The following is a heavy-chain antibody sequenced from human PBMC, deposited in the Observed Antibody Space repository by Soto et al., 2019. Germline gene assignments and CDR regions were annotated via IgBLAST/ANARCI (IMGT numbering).Heavy chain of an antibody. D-gene: IGHD2-2*01. CDR3: AREGLVLVPTTVNSDYYYYAMDV. V-gene: IGHV1-69*13. CDR2: IIPRSATS. CDR1: GYRYSDYG. J-gene: IGHJ6*02. Sequence: GASVKVSCQTCGYRYSDYGIHWVRQAPGQGLEWMGGIIPRSATSNYAQKFQGRVTITADESTNPAYMELSSLRSEDTAVYYCAREGLVLVPTTVNSDYYYYAMDVWGQGTTVTVSS.